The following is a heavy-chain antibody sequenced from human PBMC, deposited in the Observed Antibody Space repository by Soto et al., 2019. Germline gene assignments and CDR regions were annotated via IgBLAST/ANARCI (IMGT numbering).Heavy chain of an antibody. CDR1: GFSLSTSGVG. D-gene: IGHD3-22*01. CDR2: IYWDDDK. J-gene: IGHJ4*02. CDR3: TTDPYYYSILDFDY. Sequence: SGPTLVNPTQTLTLACTFSGFSLSTSGVGVGWIRQPPGKALEWLALIYWDDDKRYSPSLKSRLTITKDTSKNQVVLTMTNMDPVDTAMYYCTTDPYYYSILDFDYWGQGALVTVSS. V-gene: IGHV2-5*02.